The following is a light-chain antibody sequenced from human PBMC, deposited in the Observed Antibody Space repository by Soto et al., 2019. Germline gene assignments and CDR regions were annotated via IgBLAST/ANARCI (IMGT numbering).Light chain of an antibody. CDR3: QQYGSSWT. J-gene: IGKJ1*01. CDR2: GAS. V-gene: IGKV3-20*01. CDR1: QSVSSSY. Sequence: EIVVTQSPGTLSLSPGERATLSGRASQSVSSSYLVWYQQKPGQAPRLLSYGASNRATGIPDRFSGSGSGTDFTLTISRLEPEDFAVYYCQQYGSSWTFGQGTKVEIK.